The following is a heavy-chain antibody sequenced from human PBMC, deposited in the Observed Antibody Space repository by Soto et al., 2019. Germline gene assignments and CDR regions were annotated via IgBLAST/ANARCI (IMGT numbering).Heavy chain of an antibody. CDR2: ISVYNGNT. CDR1: GHTFTTYG. V-gene: IGHV1-18*01. CDR3: AREYCGGGRCYLPDY. D-gene: IGHD2-15*01. Sequence: QVQLVQSGAEVKKPGASVKVSCKASGHTFTTYGISWVRQAPGQGLEWMGWISVYNGNTNYAQKLQGRVTMTTDTSTSTADMELRGLRSDDTAVYYCAREYCGGGRCYLPDYWGQGTLVTVSS. J-gene: IGHJ4*02.